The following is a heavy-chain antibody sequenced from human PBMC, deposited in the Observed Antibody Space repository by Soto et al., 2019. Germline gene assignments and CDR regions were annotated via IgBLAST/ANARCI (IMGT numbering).Heavy chain of an antibody. CDR3: ARDAPVSFGGVIGEVGYYGMDV. D-gene: IGHD3-16*01. CDR2: IIPIFGTA. CDR1: GGTFSSYA. J-gene: IGHJ6*02. V-gene: IGHV1-69*01. Sequence: QVQLVQSGAEVKKPGSSVKVSCKASGGTFSSYAISWVGQAPGQGLEWMGGIIPIFGTANYAQKFQGRVTITADESTSTAYMELSSLRSEDTAVYYCARDAPVSFGGVIGEVGYYGMDVWGQGTTVTASS.